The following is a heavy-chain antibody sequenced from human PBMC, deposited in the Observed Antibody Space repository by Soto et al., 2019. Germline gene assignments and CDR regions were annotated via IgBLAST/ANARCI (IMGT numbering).Heavy chain of an antibody. CDR3: ARIRGLRGYVNYYYGMDV. CDR2: INHSGST. J-gene: IGHJ6*02. V-gene: IGHV4-34*01. CDR1: GGSFSGYY. D-gene: IGHD5-18*01. Sequence: SETLSLTCAVYGGSFSGYYWSWIRQPPGKGLEWIGEINHSGSTNYNPSLKSRVTISVDTSKNQFSLKLSSVTAADTAVYYCARIRGLRGYVNYYYGMDVWGQGTTVTVSS.